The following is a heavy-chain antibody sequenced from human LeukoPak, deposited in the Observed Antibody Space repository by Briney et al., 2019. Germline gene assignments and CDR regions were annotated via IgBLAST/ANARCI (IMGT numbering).Heavy chain of an antibody. D-gene: IGHD6-13*01. J-gene: IGHJ4*02. Sequence: ASVKVSCKVSGYTFTAYYMHWVRQAPGQGLEWMGRIDPNSGGTKYAQKFQGRVTLTRDTSINTVYMELNTLTSDDMALYYCARGMGTRWFDYWGQGTLVTVSS. CDR2: IDPNSGGT. CDR3: ARGMGTRWFDY. CDR1: GYTFTAYY. V-gene: IGHV1-2*02.